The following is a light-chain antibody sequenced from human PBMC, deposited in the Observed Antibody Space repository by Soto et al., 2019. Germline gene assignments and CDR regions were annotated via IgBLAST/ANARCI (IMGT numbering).Light chain of an antibody. J-gene: IGLJ1*01. V-gene: IGLV2-14*01. CDR3: FSKISSFVYG. Sequence: QSVLAQPASMSGSFGQSITFSCSWPNTDLGVYGCVARYQPHPGKVPKLLIYDGNHRHSGISHRCSGSKSGDTAYLTLSGLHAEDEADYLGFSKISSFVYGFGTG. CDR1: NTDLGVYGC. CDR2: DGN.